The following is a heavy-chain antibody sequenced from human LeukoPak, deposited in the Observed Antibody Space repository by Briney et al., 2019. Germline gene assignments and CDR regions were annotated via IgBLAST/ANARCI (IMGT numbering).Heavy chain of an antibody. V-gene: IGHV3-11*06. CDR2: ISSSSSYT. Sequence: PGGSLRLSCAASGFTFSDYYMSWIRQAPGKGLEWVSYISSSSSYTNYADSVKGRFTISRDNAKNSLYLQMNSLRAEDTPVYYCARANYYDISGYDYWGQGTLVTVSS. D-gene: IGHD3-22*01. CDR3: ARANYYDISGYDY. J-gene: IGHJ4*02. CDR1: GFTFSDYY.